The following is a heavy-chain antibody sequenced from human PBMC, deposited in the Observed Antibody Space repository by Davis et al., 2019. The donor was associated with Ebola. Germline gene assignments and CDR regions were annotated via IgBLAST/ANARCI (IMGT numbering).Heavy chain of an antibody. V-gene: IGHV4-34*01. Sequence: PSETLSLTCAVYGGSFSGYYWSWIRQPPGKGLEWIGEINHSGSTNYNPSLKSRVTISVDTSKNQFSLKLSSVTAADTAVYYCARGLIRRRGITGTTRGYYFDYWGQGTLVTVSS. CDR2: INHSGST. J-gene: IGHJ4*02. D-gene: IGHD1-20*01. CDR3: ARGLIRRRGITGTTRGYYFDY. CDR1: GGSFSGYY.